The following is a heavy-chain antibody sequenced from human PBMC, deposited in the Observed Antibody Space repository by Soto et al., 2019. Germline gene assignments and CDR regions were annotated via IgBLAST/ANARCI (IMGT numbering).Heavy chain of an antibody. Sequence: GASVKVSCKASGYTFTSYGISWVRQAPGQGLEWMGWISAYNGNTNYAQKLQGRVTMTTDTSTSTAYMELRSLRSDDTAVYYCARVTTGIAAAGTRVFGYYGMDVWGQGTTVTVSS. CDR2: ISAYNGNT. J-gene: IGHJ6*02. CDR3: ARVTTGIAAAGTRVFGYYGMDV. CDR1: GYTFTSYG. V-gene: IGHV1-18*01. D-gene: IGHD6-13*01.